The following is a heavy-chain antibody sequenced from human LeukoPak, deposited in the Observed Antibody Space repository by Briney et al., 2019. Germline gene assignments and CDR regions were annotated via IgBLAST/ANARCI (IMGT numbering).Heavy chain of an antibody. Sequence: TETLSLTCAVYGGSFSGYYWSWIRQPPGKGLEWIGEINHSGSTNYNPSLKSRVTISVDTSKNQFSLKLSSVTAADTAVYYCARGGWYSSGWGQGTPVTVSS. CDR2: INHSGST. CDR3: ARGGWYSSG. D-gene: IGHD6-19*01. J-gene: IGHJ4*02. CDR1: GGSFSGYY. V-gene: IGHV4-34*01.